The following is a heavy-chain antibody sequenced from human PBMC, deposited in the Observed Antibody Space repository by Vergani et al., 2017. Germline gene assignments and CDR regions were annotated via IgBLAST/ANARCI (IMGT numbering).Heavy chain of an antibody. D-gene: IGHD3-22*01. CDR2: ISYDGSNK. CDR3: ARDYDSSGFFHDY. V-gene: IGHV3-30-3*01. J-gene: IGHJ4*02. Sequence: QVQLAESGGGVVQHGRSLRLSCAASGFIFSSYAMHWVRQAPGKGLEWVAVISYDGSNKYYADSVKGRFTISRDNSKNTLFLQMNSLRPENTAVYYCARDYDSSGFFHDYWGQGPLITVSS. CDR1: GFIFSSYA.